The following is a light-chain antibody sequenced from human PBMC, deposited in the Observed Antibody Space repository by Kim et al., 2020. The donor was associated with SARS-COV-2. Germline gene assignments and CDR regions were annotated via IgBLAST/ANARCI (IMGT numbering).Light chain of an antibody. CDR1: QSISTD. CDR2: AAS. J-gene: IGKJ3*01. CDR3: QQSYSNTFT. Sequence: AYVGYRVTITCRARQSISTDLNWYQQHSGKAPKLLIYAASTLESGVPSRFSGSGSGTDFTLTISSLQPEDFATYYCQQSYSNTFTFGPGTKVDIK. V-gene: IGKV1-39*01.